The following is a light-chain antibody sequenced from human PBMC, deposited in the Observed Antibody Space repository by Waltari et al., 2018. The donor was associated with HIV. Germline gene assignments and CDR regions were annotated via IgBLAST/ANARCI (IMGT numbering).Light chain of an antibody. Sequence: SYVLTQPPSVSVAPGQTARITCGGNNIGSTSVHWYQQKPGQAPVLVVYDDSDRPSGIPERFSGSNSGNTATLTISRVEAGDEADYYCQVWDSSSDLVFGGGTKLTVL. CDR3: QVWDSSSDLV. J-gene: IGLJ3*02. CDR1: NIGSTS. CDR2: DDS. V-gene: IGLV3-21*02.